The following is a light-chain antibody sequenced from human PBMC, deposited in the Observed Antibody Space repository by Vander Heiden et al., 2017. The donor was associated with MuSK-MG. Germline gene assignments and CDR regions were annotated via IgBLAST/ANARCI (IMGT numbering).Light chain of an antibody. J-gene: IGKJ1*01. Sequence: EIVMTQSPATLSVSPGERATLSCRASQSVSSNLAWYQQKPGQAPRLLIYGASTRATGLPARFSGSGSGTEFTLTISSLQSEDFAVYYCQQYNNWPWTFGQRTKVEIK. CDR2: GAS. V-gene: IGKV3-15*01. CDR3: QQYNNWPWT. CDR1: QSVSSN.